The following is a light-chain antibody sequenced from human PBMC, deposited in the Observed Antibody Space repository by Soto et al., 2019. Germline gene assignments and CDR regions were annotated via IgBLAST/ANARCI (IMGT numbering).Light chain of an antibody. CDR3: QQFSSYPLT. Sequence: EIVLTQSPGTLSLSPGDRATLSCRASQSVISDYLAWYQQKPGQAPRLLIYDASSRATGIPDRFSGGGSGTDFTLTISRLEPEDFAVYYCQQFSSYPLTFGGGTKVDIK. J-gene: IGKJ4*01. CDR1: QSVISDY. V-gene: IGKV3-20*01. CDR2: DAS.